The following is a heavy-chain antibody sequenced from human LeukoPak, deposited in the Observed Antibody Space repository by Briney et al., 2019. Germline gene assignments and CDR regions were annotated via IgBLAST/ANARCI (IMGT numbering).Heavy chain of an antibody. CDR2: IKHDGGT. V-gene: IGHV4-34*01. Sequence: SETLSLTCAVYGGSFSGDFWSWLRQSPGKGLEWIGEIKHDGGTTYNPSLESRVTMSLDTSKNHFSLSLNSVTAADTAVYFCAGGIGYATSPADHLGQGTLVIVSS. CDR3: AGGIGYATSPADH. CDR1: GGSFSGDF. D-gene: IGHD2-2*01. J-gene: IGHJ5*02.